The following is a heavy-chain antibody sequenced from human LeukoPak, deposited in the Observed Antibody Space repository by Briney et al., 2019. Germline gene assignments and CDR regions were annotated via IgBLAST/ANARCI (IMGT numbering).Heavy chain of an antibody. CDR3: ARDKPAVAVAGADY. Sequence: ASVKVSCKASGYTFTGYYMHWVRQAPGQGLEWMGWINPNSGGTNYAQKFQGRVTMTRDTSISTAYMELSRLRSDDTAVYYCARDKPAVAVAGADYWGQGTLVTVSS. CDR1: GYTFTGYY. J-gene: IGHJ4*02. CDR2: INPNSGGT. V-gene: IGHV1-2*02. D-gene: IGHD6-19*01.